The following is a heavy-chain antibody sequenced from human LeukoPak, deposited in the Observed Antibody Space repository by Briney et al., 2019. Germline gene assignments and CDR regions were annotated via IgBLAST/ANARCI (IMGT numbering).Heavy chain of an antibody. J-gene: IGHJ5*02. D-gene: IGHD6-19*01. CDR1: GGSISSYY. V-gene: IGHV4-4*07. CDR3: ARDRLAVAGTGWFDP. CDR2: IYTSGST. Sequence: SETLSLTCTVSGGSISSYYWSWIRQPAGKGLEWIGRIYTSGSTNYNPSLKSRVTISVDTSKNQFSLKLSSVTAADTAVYYCARDRLAVAGTGWFDPWGQGTLVTVSS.